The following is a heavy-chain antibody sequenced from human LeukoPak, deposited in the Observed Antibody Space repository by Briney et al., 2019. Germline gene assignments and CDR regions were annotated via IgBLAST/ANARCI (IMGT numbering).Heavy chain of an antibody. V-gene: IGHV1-24*01. D-gene: IGHD4-23*01. Sequence: ASVTVSCMVSGYILTELSMHWVRQAPGKGLEWMGGFDPEDGETIYAQKFQGRVTMTEDTSTDTAYMELSSLRSEDTAVYYCATASATVVTQGYFDYWGQGTLVTVSS. CDR2: FDPEDGET. CDR1: GYILTELS. CDR3: ATASATVVTQGYFDY. J-gene: IGHJ4*02.